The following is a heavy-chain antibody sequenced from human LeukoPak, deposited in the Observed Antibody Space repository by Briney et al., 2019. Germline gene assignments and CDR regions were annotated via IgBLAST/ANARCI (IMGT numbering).Heavy chain of an antibody. CDR2: INPNTGDT. V-gene: IGHV1-2*06. D-gene: IGHD4-23*01. CDR3: AITVVANAFDN. Sequence: ASVEVSCKASGYTFTYYYIHWLRQAPGQGLEWMGRINPNTGDTNYAQKFQGRVTMTRDTFITTAYMDLSGLRSDDTALYYCAITVVANAFDNWGQGTMITVSS. J-gene: IGHJ3*02. CDR1: GYTFTYYY.